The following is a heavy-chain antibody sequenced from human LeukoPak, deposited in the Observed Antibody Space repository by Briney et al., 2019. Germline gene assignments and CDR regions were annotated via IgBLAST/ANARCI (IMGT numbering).Heavy chain of an antibody. V-gene: IGHV4-39*01. CDR1: GASISNSAYY. CDR3: ARLFFVIDT. D-gene: IGHD3-3*01. Sequence: KPSETLSLSCTVSGASISNSAYYWLWIRQPPGEGLECIGTVHYSGSTFYNPSLKSRVNISVDTSKNQFSLQLSSVTAADTAGYYCARLFFVIDTWGQGTRVSVSS. CDR2: VHYSGST. J-gene: IGHJ5*02.